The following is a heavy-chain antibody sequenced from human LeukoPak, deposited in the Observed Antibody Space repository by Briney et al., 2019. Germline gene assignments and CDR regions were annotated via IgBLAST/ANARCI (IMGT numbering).Heavy chain of an antibody. CDR3: ARIRGYYCDY. J-gene: IGHJ4*02. CDR1: GFSVSSNY. Sequence: GGSLRLSCAASGFSVSSNYMSWVRQAPGKGLEWISYISSSGDTKNYADSVKGRFTISRDNAKNSLYLQMNSLRGEDAAIYYCARIRGYYCDYWGQGTLVTVSS. V-gene: IGHV3-11*04. CDR2: ISSSGDTK.